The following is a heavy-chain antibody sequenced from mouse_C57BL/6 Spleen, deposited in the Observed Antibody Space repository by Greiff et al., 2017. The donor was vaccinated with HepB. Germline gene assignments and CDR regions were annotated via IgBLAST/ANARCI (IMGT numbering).Heavy chain of an antibody. Sequence: VKVVESGPGLVQPSQSLSITCTVSGFSLTSYGVHWVRQSPGKGLEWLGVIWSGGSTDYNAAFISRLSISKDNSKSQVFFKMNSLQADDTAIYYCARNRDYGGAMDYWGQGTSVTVSS. D-gene: IGHD1-1*01. V-gene: IGHV2-2*01. CDR3: ARNRDYGGAMDY. CDR2: IWSGGST. CDR1: GFSLTSYG. J-gene: IGHJ4*01.